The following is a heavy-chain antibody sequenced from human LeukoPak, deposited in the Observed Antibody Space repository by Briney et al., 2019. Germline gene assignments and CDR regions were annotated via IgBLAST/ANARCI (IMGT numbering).Heavy chain of an antibody. CDR3: ARDSPYCGGDCYSIGAFDI. Sequence: SQTLSLTCTLSGGSISGGSHYWSWIRQHPGKGLEWIGYIYYIGRHSYNTSLKSRVTISVDTSKNQFSLKLSSVTAADTAVYYCARDSPYCGGDCYSIGAFDIWGQGTMVTVSS. J-gene: IGHJ3*02. CDR1: GGSISGGSHY. CDR2: IYYIGRH. V-gene: IGHV4-31*03. D-gene: IGHD2-21*01.